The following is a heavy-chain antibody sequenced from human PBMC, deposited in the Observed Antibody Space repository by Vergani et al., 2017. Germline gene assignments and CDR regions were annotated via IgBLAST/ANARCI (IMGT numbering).Heavy chain of an antibody. J-gene: IGHJ4*02. CDR3: ARLSDIVYDIFSGTQYFFDF. Sequence: QVQLQESGPGLVKPSETLYLTCAVSGFSIDNGYYWDWIRQPTGKGLEWIGSIYRTGRTHFNPSLKSRVTISVDTSNNHFSLRLNSLTAAYTAVYSCARLSDIVYDIFSGTQYFFDFWGQGTLITVSS. CDR1: GFSIDNGYY. V-gene: IGHV4-38-2*01. CDR2: IYRTGRT. D-gene: IGHD3-9*01.